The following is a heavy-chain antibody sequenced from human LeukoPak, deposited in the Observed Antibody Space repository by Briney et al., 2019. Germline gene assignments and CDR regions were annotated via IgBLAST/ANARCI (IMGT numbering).Heavy chain of an antibody. Sequence: NPSETLSLTCTVSGGSISGYYWSWIRQPPGKGLEWIGYIYSSGNTNYNPSLKSRVSISVDTSKNQFSLKVSSVTAADTAVYYCARLGYCSGGVCYYFDYWGQGTLVTVSS. CDR3: ARLGYCSGGVCYYFDY. CDR1: GGSISGYY. J-gene: IGHJ4*02. CDR2: IYSSGNT. V-gene: IGHV4-59*08. D-gene: IGHD2-15*01.